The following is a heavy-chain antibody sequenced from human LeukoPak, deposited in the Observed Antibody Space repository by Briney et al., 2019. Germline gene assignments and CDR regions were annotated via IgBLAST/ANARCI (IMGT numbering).Heavy chain of an antibody. D-gene: IGHD6-6*01. CDR3: AREGYSSSPDAFDI. CDR1: GYTFTGYY. V-gene: IGHV1-2*02. J-gene: IGHJ3*02. Sequence: ASVKVSCKASGYTFTGYYMHWARQASGQGLEWMGWINPNSGGTNYAQKFQGRVTMTRDTSISTAYMELSRLRSDDTAVYYCAREGYSSSPDAFDIWGQGTMVTVSS. CDR2: INPNSGGT.